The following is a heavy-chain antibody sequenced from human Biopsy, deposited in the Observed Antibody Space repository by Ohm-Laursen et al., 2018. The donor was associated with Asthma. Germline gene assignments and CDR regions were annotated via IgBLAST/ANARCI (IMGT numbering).Heavy chain of an antibody. V-gene: IGHV4-31*03. CDR2: MYYSETT. CDR1: GDSISNGGYY. Sequence: TLSLTCTVSGDSISNGGYYWSWIRQHPGKGLEWIGYMYYSETTYYNPSLNSRVAILVDTSKNQFSLKLSSVTAADTAVYYCARASVAASSNWFDPWGQGTLVTVSS. CDR3: ARASVAASSNWFDP. J-gene: IGHJ5*02. D-gene: IGHD6-19*01.